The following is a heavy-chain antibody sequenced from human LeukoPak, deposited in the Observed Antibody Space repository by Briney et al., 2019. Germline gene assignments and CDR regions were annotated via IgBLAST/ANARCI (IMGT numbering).Heavy chain of an antibody. J-gene: IGHJ4*02. Sequence: SETLSLTCTVSGGSLSGYYWSWIRQPPGKGLEWIGYIYHSGSTYYNPSLKSRVTISVDRSKNQFSLKLSSVTAADTAVYYCARGRGQLKRVNPFDYWGQGTLVTVSS. V-gene: IGHV4-30-2*01. CDR2: IYHSGST. CDR3: ARGRGQLKRVNPFDY. D-gene: IGHD2-2*01. CDR1: GGSLSGYY.